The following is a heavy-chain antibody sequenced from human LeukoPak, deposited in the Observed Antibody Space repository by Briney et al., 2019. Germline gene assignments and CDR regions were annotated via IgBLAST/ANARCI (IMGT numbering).Heavy chain of an antibody. V-gene: IGHV6-1*01. D-gene: IGHD6-13*01. CDR2: TYYRSKWYN. CDR1: GDSVSSNSAA. Sequence: SQTLSLTCAISGDSVSSNSAAWNWIRQSPSRGLEWLGRTYYRSKWYNDYAVSVKSRITINPDTSKNQFSLQLNSVTPEDTAVYYCARGGGIAAANPHYYYYYMDVWGKGTTVTVSS. CDR3: ARGGGIAAANPHYYYYYMDV. J-gene: IGHJ6*03.